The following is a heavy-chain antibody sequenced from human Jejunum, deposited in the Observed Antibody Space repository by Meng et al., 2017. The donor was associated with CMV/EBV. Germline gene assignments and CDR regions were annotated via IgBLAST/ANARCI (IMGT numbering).Heavy chain of an antibody. D-gene: IGHD6-6*01. V-gene: IGHV1-2*04. CDR3: VRQDSRSWDFDH. Sequence: CKASRYTFIGYYIHWVRQAPGQGLEWMGWINSDSGDTNYAQKFQAWVTMTRDTSITTAYMELRRLGYDDTAVYYCVRQDSRSWDFDHWGQGTLVTVSS. CDR1: RYTFIGYY. CDR2: INSDSGDT. J-gene: IGHJ4*02.